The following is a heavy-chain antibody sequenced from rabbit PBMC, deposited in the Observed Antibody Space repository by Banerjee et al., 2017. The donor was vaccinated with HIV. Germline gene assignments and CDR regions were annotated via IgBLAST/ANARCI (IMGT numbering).Heavy chain of an antibody. CDR1: GFDLTTYYY. J-gene: IGHJ4*01. D-gene: IGHD3-1*01. CDR2: IYTSSSGTT. CDR3: ARNANGGYGYNL. V-gene: IGHV1S45*01. Sequence: QEQLVESGGGLVQPEGSLTLTCKASGFDLTTYYYMCWVRQAPGKGLEWIACIYTSSSGTTYYASWAKGRFTISKTSSTTVTLQMTSLTAADTATYFCARNANGGYGYNLWGPGTLVTVS.